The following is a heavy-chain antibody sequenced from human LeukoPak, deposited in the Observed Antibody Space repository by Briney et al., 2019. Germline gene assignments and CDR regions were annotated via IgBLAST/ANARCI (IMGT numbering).Heavy chain of an antibody. J-gene: IGHJ4*02. CDR1: GFTFSSYD. Sequence: GGSLRLSCAASGFTFSSYDMHWVRHATGKGLEWVSAIGTAGDTYYPGSVKGRFTISRENAKNSLYLQMNSLRAGDTAVYYCARGAGSSSWPLDYWGQGTLVTVSS. CDR2: IGTAGDT. CDR3: ARGAGSSSWPLDY. V-gene: IGHV3-13*04. D-gene: IGHD6-13*01.